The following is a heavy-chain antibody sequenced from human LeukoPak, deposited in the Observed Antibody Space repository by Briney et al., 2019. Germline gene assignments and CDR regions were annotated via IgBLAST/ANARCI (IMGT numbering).Heavy chain of an antibody. J-gene: IGHJ5*02. D-gene: IGHD3-10*01. CDR2: NT. CDR1: GASISSSTYY. Sequence: SETLSLTCTVSGASISSSTYYWGWIRQPPGKGLEWIGSNTYYNPSLKSRVTISVDTSKNQFSLKLSSVTAADTAVYYCARDKSGWFGELGHWFDPWGQGTLVTVSS. CDR3: ARDKSGWFGELGHWFDP. V-gene: IGHV4-39*07.